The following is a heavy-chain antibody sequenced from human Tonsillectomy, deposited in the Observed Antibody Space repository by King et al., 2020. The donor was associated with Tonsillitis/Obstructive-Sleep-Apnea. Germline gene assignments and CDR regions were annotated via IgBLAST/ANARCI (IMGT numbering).Heavy chain of an antibody. V-gene: IGHV3-9*01. CDR3: AKAWSGTPSYSCYMDV. CDR1: GFTFDDYA. J-gene: IGHJ6*03. CDR2: ISWNSGSI. Sequence: VQLVESGGGLVQPGRSLRLSCAASGFTFDDYAMHWVRQAPGKGLEWVSGISWNSGSIGYADSVKGRFTISRDNAKNFLFLQMNSLRATDTALYYCAKAWSGTPSYSCYMDVWGKGPTVTVSS. D-gene: IGHD2-15*01.